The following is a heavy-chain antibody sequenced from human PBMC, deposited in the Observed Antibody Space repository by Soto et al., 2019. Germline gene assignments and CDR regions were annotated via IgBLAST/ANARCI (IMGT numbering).Heavy chain of an antibody. J-gene: IGHJ5*02. D-gene: IGHD3-10*02. CDR1: GGSLGSYY. CDR2: IYDRGTT. V-gene: IGHV4-59*01. CDR3: ARGAMFWFDP. Sequence: QVQLQESGPGLVKPSETLSLTCSVAGGSLGSYYWGWIRQSPGKGLEWIAYIYDRGTTIYNPSLKSRATISVDTSKNQFSLNLTSVTAADTAVYYCARGAMFWFDPWGQGTLVSVSS.